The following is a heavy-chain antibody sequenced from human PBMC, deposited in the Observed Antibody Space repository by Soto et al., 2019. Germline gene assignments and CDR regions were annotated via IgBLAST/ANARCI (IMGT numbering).Heavy chain of an antibody. V-gene: IGHV3-30-3*01. CDR1: GFTFSSYA. Sequence: GGSLRLSCAASGFTFSSYAMHWVRQAPGKGLEWVAVISYDGSNKYYADSVKGRFTISRDNSKNTLYLQMNSLRAEDTAVYYCARELTFYGDYVDYYYYYGMDVWGQGTTVIVSS. J-gene: IGHJ6*02. D-gene: IGHD4-17*01. CDR2: ISYDGSNK. CDR3: ARELTFYGDYVDYYYYYGMDV.